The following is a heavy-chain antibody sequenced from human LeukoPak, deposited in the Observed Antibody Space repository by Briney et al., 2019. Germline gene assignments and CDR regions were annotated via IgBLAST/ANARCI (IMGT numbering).Heavy chain of an antibody. CDR2: IYYSGST. D-gene: IGHD4-17*01. J-gene: IGHJ6*02. V-gene: IGHV4-59*12. Sequence: SETLSLTCTVSGGSISSYYWSWIRQPPGKGLEWIGSIYYSGSTYYNPSLKSRVTISVDTSKNQFSLKLSSVTAADTAVYYCARDWAHDYGDYYYYYGMDVWGQGTTVTVSS. CDR1: GGSISSYY. CDR3: ARDWAHDYGDYYYYYGMDV.